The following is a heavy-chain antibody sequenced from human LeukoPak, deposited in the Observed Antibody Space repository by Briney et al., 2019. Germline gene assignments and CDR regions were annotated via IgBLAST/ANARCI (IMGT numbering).Heavy chain of an antibody. D-gene: IGHD3-16*01. V-gene: IGHV4-39*07. Sequence: SETLSLTCAVSGGSISSSSYYWGWIRQPPGKGLEWIGSINYSGHTYYNPSLKSRVTISVDTSKNQFSLKLSSVTAADTAVYYCARDYLGYYFDYWGQGTLVTVSS. CDR2: INYSGHT. J-gene: IGHJ4*02. CDR1: GGSISSSSYY. CDR3: ARDYLGYYFDY.